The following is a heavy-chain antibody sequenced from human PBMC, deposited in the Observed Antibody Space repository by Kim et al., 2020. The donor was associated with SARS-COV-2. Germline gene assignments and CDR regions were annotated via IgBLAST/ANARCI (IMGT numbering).Heavy chain of an antibody. CDR1: GFTFSSYE. Sequence: SLLLSFSASGFTFSSYEMNWVRQGRGDVWAWVSCISGRGGTIYYADSVKGRFTISRDNAKNSLYLQMNSLRAEDTAVYYCARSDIAYCGGDCNLPPDYWGQGTLVTVSS. V-gene: IGHV3-48*03. J-gene: IGHJ4*02. CDR3: ARSDIAYCGGDCNLPPDY. D-gene: IGHD2-21*02. CDR2: ISGRGGTI.